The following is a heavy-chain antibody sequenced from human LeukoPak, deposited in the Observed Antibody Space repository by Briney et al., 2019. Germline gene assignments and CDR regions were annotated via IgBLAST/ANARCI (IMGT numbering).Heavy chain of an antibody. V-gene: IGHV1-69*13. D-gene: IGHD5-18*01. CDR3: ARDSGYSYGYPDY. J-gene: IGHJ4*02. Sequence: GASVKVSCKASGYTFTSYDINWVRQATGQGLEWMGGIIPIFGTANYAQKFQGRVTITADESTSTAYMELSSLRSEDTAVYYCARDSGYSYGYPDYWGQGTLVTVSS. CDR2: IIPIFGTA. CDR1: GYTFTSYD.